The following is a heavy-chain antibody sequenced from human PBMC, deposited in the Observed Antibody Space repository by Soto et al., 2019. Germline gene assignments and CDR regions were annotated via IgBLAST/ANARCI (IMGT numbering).Heavy chain of an antibody. Sequence: GGSLRLSCAASGFTFSSYWMHWVRQAPGKGLVWVSRINSDGSSTSYADSVKGRFTISRDNAKNTLYLQMNSLRAEDTAVYYCARVRKDDAFDIWGQGTMVTVSS. CDR2: INSDGSST. J-gene: IGHJ3*02. CDR1: GFTFSSYW. D-gene: IGHD1-1*01. CDR3: ARVRKDDAFDI. V-gene: IGHV3-74*01.